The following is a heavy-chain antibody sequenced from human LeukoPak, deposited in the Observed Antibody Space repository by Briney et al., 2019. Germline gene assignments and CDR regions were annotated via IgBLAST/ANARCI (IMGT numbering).Heavy chain of an antibody. Sequence: GGSLRLSCAASGFTFSNYVMSWVRQAPGKGLEWVSYINHNGEMIFYPDFVKGRFTISRDNAKNSLYLQMNSLRDEDTAVYYCARDPREWELPVDYWGQGTLVTVSS. J-gene: IGHJ4*02. CDR2: INHNGEMI. CDR3: ARDPREWELPVDY. CDR1: GFTFSNYV. V-gene: IGHV3-48*02. D-gene: IGHD1-26*01.